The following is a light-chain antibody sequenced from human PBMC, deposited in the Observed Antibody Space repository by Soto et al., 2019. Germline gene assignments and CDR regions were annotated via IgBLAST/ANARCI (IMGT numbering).Light chain of an antibody. CDR3: QQYQTLWT. J-gene: IGKJ1*01. CDR1: QGINSY. Sequence: DIQLTQSPSFLSASVGDRVTITCRASQGINSYFTWYQQKPGRAPKLLIYAASTLQSGVPSRFSGSGSGTEFTLTISSLQPEDFGTYYCQQYQTLWTFGQGTKVEI. CDR2: AAS. V-gene: IGKV1-9*01.